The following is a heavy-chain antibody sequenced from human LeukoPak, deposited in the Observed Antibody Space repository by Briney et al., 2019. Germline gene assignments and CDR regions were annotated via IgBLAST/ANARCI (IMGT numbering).Heavy chain of an antibody. CDR1: GYTFTNCG. CDR3: ARAPTTYNNAWRGY. J-gene: IGHJ4*02. CDR2: IRVYNGDT. Sequence: ASVKVSCMASGYTFTNCGITWVRQTPGQGLEWMGWIRVYNGDTNYAQTLQDRLTMTTDTSTSTAYMELRSLRSDDTAVYYCARAPTTYNNAWRGYLGQGTLVAVSS. V-gene: IGHV1-18*01. D-gene: IGHD1-14*01.